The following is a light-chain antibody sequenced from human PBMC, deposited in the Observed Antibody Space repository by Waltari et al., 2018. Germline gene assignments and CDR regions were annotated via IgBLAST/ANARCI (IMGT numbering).Light chain of an antibody. J-gene: IGKJ2*01. CDR3: QQSNSFPYT. CDR2: SAS. Sequence: DIQMTQSPSFVSASVGDRVTITCRASQAISSWVVWYQQKPGKAPQLLIYSASTLQTGVPSRFSGSGSGTEFTLTITGLQPDDFATYYCQQSNSFPYTFGQGTKLEI. CDR1: QAISSW. V-gene: IGKV1-12*02.